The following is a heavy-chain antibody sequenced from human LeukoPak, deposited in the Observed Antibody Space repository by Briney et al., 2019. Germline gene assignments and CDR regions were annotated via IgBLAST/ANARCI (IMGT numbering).Heavy chain of an antibody. CDR1: GGSFSGYY. Sequence: SETLSLTCAVYGGSFSGYYWSWIRQPPGKGLEWIGEINHSGSTNYNPSLKSRVTISVDTYKNQFALKLSSVTAADTAVYYSARGEYNSSWGFQHWGQGTLVSVFS. CDR3: ARGEYNSSWGFQH. J-gene: IGHJ1*01. V-gene: IGHV4-34*01. CDR2: INHSGST. D-gene: IGHD6-13*01.